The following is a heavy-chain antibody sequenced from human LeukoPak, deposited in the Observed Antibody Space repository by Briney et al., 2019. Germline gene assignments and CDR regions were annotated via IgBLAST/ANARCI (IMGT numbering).Heavy chain of an antibody. CDR1: AGSFSGYY. Sequence: PSETLSLTCAVYAGSFSGYYWSWSRQPPGKGLEWIGEINHSGSTNYNPSLKSRVAISVDTSKNQFSLKLSSVTAADTAVYYCARDAYSSSSSWYFDLWGRGTLVTVSS. V-gene: IGHV4-34*01. J-gene: IGHJ2*01. CDR3: ARDAYSSSSSWYFDL. CDR2: INHSGST. D-gene: IGHD6-6*01.